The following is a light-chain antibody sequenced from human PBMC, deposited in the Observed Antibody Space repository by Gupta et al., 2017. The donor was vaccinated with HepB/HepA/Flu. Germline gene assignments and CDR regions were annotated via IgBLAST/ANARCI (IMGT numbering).Light chain of an antibody. J-gene: IGLJ2*01. CDR2: DVS. V-gene: IGLV2-14*03. CDR1: SSDVGGYNY. CDR3: SSYTSSSTLV. Sequence: QSALTQPAPVSGSPGHSLPIPCTGTSSDVGGYNYVSWYQQHPGKAPKLMIYDVSNRPSGVSDRFSGSKSGNTASLTISGLQAEDEADYYCSSYTSSSTLVFGGGTKLTVL.